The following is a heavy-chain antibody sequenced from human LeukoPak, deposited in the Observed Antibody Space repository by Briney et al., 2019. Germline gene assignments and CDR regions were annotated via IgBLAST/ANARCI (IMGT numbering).Heavy chain of an antibody. D-gene: IGHD2-15*01. CDR1: GSTFDDYT. J-gene: IGHJ4*02. V-gene: IGHV3-43*01. CDR2: ISWDGGST. Sequence: GGSLRLSCAASGSTFDDYTMHWVRQAPGKGLEWDSLISWDGGSTYYADSVKGRFTISRDNSKNSLYLQMNSLRTEDTALYYCAKDYCSGGSCYLFDYWGQGTLVTVSS. CDR3: AKDYCSGGSCYLFDY.